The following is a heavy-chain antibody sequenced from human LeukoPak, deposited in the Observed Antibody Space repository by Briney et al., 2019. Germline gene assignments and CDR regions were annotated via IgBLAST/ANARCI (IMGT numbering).Heavy chain of an antibody. CDR3: ASDPVTGYSSSWYEGAFDI. Sequence: ASVKVSCKASGYTFTSYGISWVRQAPGQGLEWMGWINTNTGNPTYAQGFTGRFVFSLDTSVSTAYLQISSLKAEDTAVYYCASDPVTGYSSSWYEGAFDIWGQGTMVTVSS. J-gene: IGHJ3*02. CDR1: GYTFTSYG. V-gene: IGHV7-4-1*02. CDR2: INTNTGNP. D-gene: IGHD6-13*01.